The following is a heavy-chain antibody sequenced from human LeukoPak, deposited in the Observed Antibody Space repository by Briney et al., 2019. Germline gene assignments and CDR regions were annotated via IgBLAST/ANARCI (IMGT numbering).Heavy chain of an antibody. D-gene: IGHD5-12*01. V-gene: IGHV1-8*01. CDR2: MNPNSGNT. CDR1: GYTFTSYD. CDR3: ARAEAWLRLNSYYYMDV. J-gene: IGHJ6*03. Sequence: ASVKVSCKASGYTFTSYDINWVRQATGQGLEWVGWMNPNSGNTGYAQKFQGRVTMTRNTSRSTAYMELSSLRSEDTAVYYCARAEAWLRLNSYYYMDVWGKGTTVTISS.